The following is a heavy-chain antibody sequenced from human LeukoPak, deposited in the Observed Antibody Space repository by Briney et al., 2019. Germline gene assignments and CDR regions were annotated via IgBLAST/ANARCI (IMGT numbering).Heavy chain of an antibody. CDR2: IYYSGST. CDR3: ASSRGKDYDFWSGYYPGYNWFDP. D-gene: IGHD3-3*01. Sequence: SETLSLTCTVSGGSFSSYYWSWIRQHPGKGLEWIGYIYYSGSTYYNPSLKSRVTISVDTSKNQFSLKLSSVTAADTAVYYCASSRGKDYDFWSGYYPGYNWFDPWGQGTLVTVSS. CDR1: GGSFSSYY. V-gene: IGHV4-59*06. J-gene: IGHJ5*02.